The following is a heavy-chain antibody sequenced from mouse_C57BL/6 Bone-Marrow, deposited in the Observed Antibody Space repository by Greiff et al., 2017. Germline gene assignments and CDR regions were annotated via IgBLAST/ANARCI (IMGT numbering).Heavy chain of an antibody. CDR2: IDPSDSYT. CDR1: GYTFTSYW. J-gene: IGHJ3*01. V-gene: IGHV1-50*01. Sequence: VQLQQPGAELVKPGASVKLSCKASGYTFTSYWMQWVKQRPGQGLEWIGEIDPSDSYTNYNQKFKGKATLTVDTSSSTAYMQLSSLTSEDSAVYYCARRGLDYDWFAYWCQGTLVTVSA. D-gene: IGHD2-4*01. CDR3: ARRGLDYDWFAY.